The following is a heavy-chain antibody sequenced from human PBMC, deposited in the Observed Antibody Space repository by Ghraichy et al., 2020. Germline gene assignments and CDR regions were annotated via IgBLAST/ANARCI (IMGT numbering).Heavy chain of an antibody. CDR1: GFSLSSNA. J-gene: IGHJ4*02. Sequence: GGSLRLSCAASGFSLSSNAMHWVRQAPGKGLQWVALISFDGNNEYYADSVKGRFTISRDTSKSTLYLQVISLKVEDTAVYYCARDLSSGWTTWGQGTLVTVSS. CDR3: ARDLSSGWTT. V-gene: IGHV3-30*04. CDR2: ISFDGNNE. D-gene: IGHD6-19*01.